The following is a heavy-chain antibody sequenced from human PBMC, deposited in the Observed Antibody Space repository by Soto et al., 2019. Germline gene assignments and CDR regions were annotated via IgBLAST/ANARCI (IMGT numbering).Heavy chain of an antibody. J-gene: IGHJ6*02. V-gene: IGHV3-23*01. CDR2: ISGSGGST. CDR3: AKAVNYYYYYGMDV. Sequence: GSLSLSCAASGFTFSSYAMSWVRQAPGKGLEWASAISGSGGSTYYADSVKGRFTISRDNSKNTLYLQMNSLRAEDTAVYYCAKAVNYYYYYGMDVWGQGTTVTVSS. CDR1: GFTFSSYA.